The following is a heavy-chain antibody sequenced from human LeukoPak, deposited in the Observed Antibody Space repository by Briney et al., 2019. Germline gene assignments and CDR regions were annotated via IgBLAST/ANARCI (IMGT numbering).Heavy chain of an antibody. Sequence: ASVKVSCKASGYTLTSYDINWVRQATGQGLEWMGWMNPNSGNTGYAQKFQGRVTMTRNTSISTAYMELSSLRSEDTAVYYCAREQMGYSSGWYNWFDPWGQGTLVTVSS. CDR1: GYTLTSYD. J-gene: IGHJ5*02. V-gene: IGHV1-8*01. D-gene: IGHD6-19*01. CDR3: AREQMGYSSGWYNWFDP. CDR2: MNPNSGNT.